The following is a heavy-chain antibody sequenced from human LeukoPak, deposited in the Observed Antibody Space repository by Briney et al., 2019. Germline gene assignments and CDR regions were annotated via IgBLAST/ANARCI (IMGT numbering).Heavy chain of an antibody. CDR1: GFTFSPFW. V-gene: IGHV3-7*01. J-gene: IGHJ3*02. D-gene: IGHD3-16*01. CDR3: ARLGLGFDI. Sequence: GGSLRLSCAASGFTFSPFWMTWVRQAPGKGLEWVANIKQDGSEKYYVDSVKGRFTISRDNAKNSPYLQMNSLRADDTAVYYCARLGLGFDIWGPGTMVTVSS. CDR2: IKQDGSEK.